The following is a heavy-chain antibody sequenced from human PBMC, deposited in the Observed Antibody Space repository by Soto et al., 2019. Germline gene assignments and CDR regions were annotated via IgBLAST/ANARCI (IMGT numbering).Heavy chain of an antibody. CDR2: ISYDGSNK. CDR1: GFTFSSYG. CDR3: AKGAQLLEWGNYYGMDV. J-gene: IGHJ6*02. V-gene: IGHV3-30*18. D-gene: IGHD3-3*01. Sequence: QAQLVESGGGVVQPGRSLRLSCAASGFTFSSYGMHWVRQAPGKGLEGVAVISYDGSNKYYADSVKGRFTISRDNSKNTLYLQMNSLRAEDTAVYYCAKGAQLLEWGNYYGMDVWGQGTTVTVSS.